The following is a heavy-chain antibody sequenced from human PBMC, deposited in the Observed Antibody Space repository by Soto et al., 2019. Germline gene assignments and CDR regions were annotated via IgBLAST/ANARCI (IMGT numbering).Heavy chain of an antibody. CDR3: AKGMRLHYYGIDV. V-gene: IGHV3-30*18. J-gene: IGHJ6*02. CDR2: ISYDGSNK. CDR1: GFTFSSYG. Sequence: QVQLVESGGGVVQPGRSLRLSCAASGFTFSSYGMHWVRQAPGKGLEWVAVISYDGSNKYYADSVKGRFTISRDNSKNTLYLQMNSLRAEDTAVYYCAKGMRLHYYGIDVWGPGTTVTVFS.